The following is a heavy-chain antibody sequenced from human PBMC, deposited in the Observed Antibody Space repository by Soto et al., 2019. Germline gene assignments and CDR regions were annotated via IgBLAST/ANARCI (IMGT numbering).Heavy chain of an antibody. D-gene: IGHD6-13*01. J-gene: IGHJ4*02. Sequence: GASVKVSCKASGYTFTSYAMHWVRQAPGQRLEWMRWINAGNGNTKYSQKFQGRVTITRDTSASTAYMELSSLRSEDTAVYYCAREKYSSSWTPSFDYWGQGTLVTVSS. CDR1: GYTFTSYA. CDR3: AREKYSSSWTPSFDY. CDR2: INAGNGNT. V-gene: IGHV1-3*01.